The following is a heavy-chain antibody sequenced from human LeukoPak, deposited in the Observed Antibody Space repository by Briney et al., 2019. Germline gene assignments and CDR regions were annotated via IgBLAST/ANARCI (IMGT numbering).Heavy chain of an antibody. CDR3: ARAPYGDFDWLYAFDI. CDR1: GFTFSSHA. J-gene: IGHJ3*02. CDR2: IYSGGST. V-gene: IGHV3-66*01. Sequence: QSGGSLRLSCAASGFTFSSHAMHWVRQAPGKGLEWVSVIYSGGSTYYADSVKGRFTISRDNSKNTLYLQMNSLRAEDTAVYYCARAPYGDFDWLYAFDIWGQGTMVTVSS. D-gene: IGHD3-9*01.